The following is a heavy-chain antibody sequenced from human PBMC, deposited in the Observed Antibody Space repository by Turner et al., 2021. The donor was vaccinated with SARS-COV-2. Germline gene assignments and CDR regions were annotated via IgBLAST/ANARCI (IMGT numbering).Heavy chain of an antibody. D-gene: IGHD2-21*02. CDR2: INHSGST. Sequence: QVQLQQWGAGLLKPSETLSLICAVDGGSFSGYYWSWIRQPPGKGLEWIGEINHSGSTNYNPSLKSRVTISVDTSKNQFSLKLSSVTAADTAVYYCARGPYAVTGPFDYWGQGTLVTVSS. CDR3: ARGPYAVTGPFDY. V-gene: IGHV4-34*01. J-gene: IGHJ4*02. CDR1: GGSFSGYY.